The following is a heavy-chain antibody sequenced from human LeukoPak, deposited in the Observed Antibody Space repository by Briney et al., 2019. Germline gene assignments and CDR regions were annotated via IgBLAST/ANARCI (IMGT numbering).Heavy chain of an antibody. V-gene: IGHV1-8*01. CDR3: ARGHYDILTGYESIFDY. CDR2: MNPNSGNT. Sequence: ASVKVSCKASGYTFTSYDINWVRQATGQGLEWMGWMNPNSGNTGYAQKFQGRVTMTRNTSISTAYMELSSLRSGDTAVYYCARGHYDILTGYESIFDYWGQGTLVTVSS. J-gene: IGHJ4*02. CDR1: GYTFTSYD. D-gene: IGHD3-9*01.